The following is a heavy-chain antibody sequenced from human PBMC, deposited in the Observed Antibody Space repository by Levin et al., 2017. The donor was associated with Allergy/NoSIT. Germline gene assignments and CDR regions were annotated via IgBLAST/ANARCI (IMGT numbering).Heavy chain of an antibody. V-gene: IGHV3-33*01. Sequence: SCAASGFTFSTYGMHWVRQAPGKGLEWVAVIWFDGSNKYYADSVEGRFTISRDNSKNTLYLQMNSLRAEDTAVYYCARDGDSGSYDPGMDYWGQGTLVTVSS. D-gene: IGHD1-26*01. CDR2: IWFDGSNK. CDR3: ARDGDSGSYDPGMDY. CDR1: GFTFSTYG. J-gene: IGHJ4*02.